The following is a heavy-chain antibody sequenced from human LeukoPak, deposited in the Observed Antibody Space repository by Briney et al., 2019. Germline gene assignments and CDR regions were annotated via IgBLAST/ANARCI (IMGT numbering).Heavy chain of an antibody. CDR2: INHSGST. Sequence: SETLSLTCAVYGGSFSGYYWSWIRQPPGKGLEWIGEINHSGSTNYNPSLKSRVTISVDTSKNQFSLKLSSVTAADTAVYYCARRWNGSPFDYWGQGTLVTVSS. V-gene: IGHV4-34*01. J-gene: IGHJ4*02. CDR3: ARRWNGSPFDY. CDR1: GGSFSGYY. D-gene: IGHD1-26*01.